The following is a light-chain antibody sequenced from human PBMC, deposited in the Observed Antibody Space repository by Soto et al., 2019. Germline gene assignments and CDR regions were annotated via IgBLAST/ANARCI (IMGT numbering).Light chain of an antibody. Sequence: QSVLTQPASVSGSPGQSITISCTGTSRDVGGYNYVSWYQQHPGKAPKLMIYEVSNRPSGVSNRFSGSKSGNTASLTISGLPAEDEADYYCCSYTSSSAVLFGGGTKLTVL. CDR1: SRDVGGYNY. V-gene: IGLV2-14*01. J-gene: IGLJ2*01. CDR3: CSYTSSSAVL. CDR2: EVS.